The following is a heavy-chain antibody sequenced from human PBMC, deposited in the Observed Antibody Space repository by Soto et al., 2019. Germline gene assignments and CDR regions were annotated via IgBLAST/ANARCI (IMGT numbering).Heavy chain of an antibody. J-gene: IGHJ4*02. CDR1: GFTFSDYY. CDR3: ARAHGSWSYPRGFDY. CDR2: ISSSGSTI. V-gene: IGHV3-11*01. Sequence: PGWSLRLSCAASGFTFSDYYMSWIRQAPGKGLEWVSYISSSGSTIYYADSVKGRFTISRDNAKNSLYLQMNSLRAEDTAVYYCARAHGSWSYPRGFDYWGQGTLVTVSS. D-gene: IGHD3-10*01.